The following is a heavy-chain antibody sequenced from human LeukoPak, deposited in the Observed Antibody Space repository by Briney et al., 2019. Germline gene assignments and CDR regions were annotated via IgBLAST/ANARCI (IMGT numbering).Heavy chain of an antibody. CDR2: IYHSGST. V-gene: IGHV4-30-2*01. CDR1: GGSISSGGYS. CDR3: ARVGSSGPDDAFDI. Sequence: SETLSLTCAVSGGSISSGGYSWSWIRQPPGKGLEWIGYIYHSGSTYYNPSLKSRVTISVDRSKNQFSLKLSSVTAADTAVYYCARVGSSGPDDAFDIWGQGTMVTVSS. J-gene: IGHJ3*02. D-gene: IGHD3-22*01.